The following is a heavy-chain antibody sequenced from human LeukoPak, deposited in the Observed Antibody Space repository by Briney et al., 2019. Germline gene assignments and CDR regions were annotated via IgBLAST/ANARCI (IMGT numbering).Heavy chain of an antibody. Sequence: GGSLRLSCAASGFTVSSNYMSWVRRAPGKGLEWVSVIYSGGSTYYADSVKGRFTISRDNSKNTLYLQMNSLTAEDTAVYYCARVGVVPAAIPDGFDIWGQGTMVTVSS. CDR2: IYSGGST. D-gene: IGHD2-2*01. V-gene: IGHV3-53*01. J-gene: IGHJ3*02. CDR1: GFTVSSNY. CDR3: ARVGVVPAAIPDGFDI.